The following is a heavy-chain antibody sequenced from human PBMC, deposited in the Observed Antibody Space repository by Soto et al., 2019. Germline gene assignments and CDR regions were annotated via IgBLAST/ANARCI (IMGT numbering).Heavy chain of an antibody. J-gene: IGHJ4*02. CDR2: ISHSGNA. CDR1: GGSISSGDYY. D-gene: IGHD3-3*01. CDR3: AARRFWSGPWTARRLDY. V-gene: IGHV4-39*07. Sequence: SETLSLTCTVSGGSISSGDYYWNWVRQPPGKGLEWIGQISHSGNANYNPSLTSRVTISVDKSKNHFSLKLTSVTAADTAVYYCAARRFWSGPWTARRLDYWGQGTLVTVSS.